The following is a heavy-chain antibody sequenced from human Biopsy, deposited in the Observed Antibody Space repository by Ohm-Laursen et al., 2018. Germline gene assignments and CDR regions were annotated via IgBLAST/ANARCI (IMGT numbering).Heavy chain of an antibody. D-gene: IGHD3-16*01. CDR3: AKVHDSGYYYYSMDV. V-gene: IGHV3-33*06. CDR2: IWDDGTNK. J-gene: IGHJ6*02. CDR1: GFSFSDYG. Sequence: SLRLSCTASGFSFSDYGMHWVRQAPGRGLEWVAVIWDDGTNKYYAESVEGRITISRDNSKNMVYLQMGSLTVEDTAVYYCAKVHDSGYYYYSMDVWGQGTTVTVSS.